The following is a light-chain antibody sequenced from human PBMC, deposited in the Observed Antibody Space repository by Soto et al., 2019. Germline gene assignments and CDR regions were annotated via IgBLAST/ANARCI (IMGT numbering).Light chain of an antibody. CDR2: DVS. CDR3: SSFTSSTTRV. V-gene: IGLV2-14*01. Sequence: QSALTQPASVSGSPGQSITISCTGTGNDVGGYNYVSWYQQHPGKAPKLMIYDVSNRPSGVSNRFSGSKSGNTASLTIPGLQAEDEADYYCSSFTSSTTRVFGAGTKVTVL. CDR1: GNDVGGYNY. J-gene: IGLJ1*01.